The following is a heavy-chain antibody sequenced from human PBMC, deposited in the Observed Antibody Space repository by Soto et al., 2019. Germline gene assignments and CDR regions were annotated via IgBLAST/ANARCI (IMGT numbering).Heavy chain of an antibody. V-gene: IGHV1-8*01. Sequence: ASVKVSCKASGYTFTSYDINWVRQATGQGLEWMGWTNPNSGNTGYAQKFQGRVTMTRNTSISTAYMELSSLRSEDTAVYYCVRADGIRFLEWLFDWWGQGTLVTVSS. CDR3: VRADGIRFLEWLFDW. CDR2: TNPNSGNT. J-gene: IGHJ5*01. D-gene: IGHD3-3*01. CDR1: GYTFTSYD.